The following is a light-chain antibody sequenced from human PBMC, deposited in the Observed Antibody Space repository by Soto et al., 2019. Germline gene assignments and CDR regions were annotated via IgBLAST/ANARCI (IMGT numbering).Light chain of an antibody. J-gene: IGLJ1*01. CDR2: DVS. V-gene: IGLV2-14*03. CDR3: CSYTGISTLYV. CDR1: SNDVGTYDY. Sequence: QAVVTQPASVSGSPGQSITISCTGTSNDVGTYDYVSWYQQHPGKVPKLMIFDVSNRPSGVSNRFSGSKSGNTASLTISGLQAEDEADYYCCSYTGISTLYVFGSGTKLTVL.